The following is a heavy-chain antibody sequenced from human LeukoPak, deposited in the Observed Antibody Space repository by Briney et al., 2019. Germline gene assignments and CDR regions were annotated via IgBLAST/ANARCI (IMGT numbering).Heavy chain of an antibody. D-gene: IGHD1-26*01. J-gene: IGHJ4*02. CDR1: GGSFSGYY. CDR3: ASPRDSGSYYFDY. Sequence: SETLSLTCAVYGGSFSGYYWSWIRQPPGKGLEWIGEINHSGSTNYNPSLKSRVTISVDTSKNQFSLKLSSVTAADTAVYYCASPRDSGSYYFDYWGQGTLVTVSS. CDR2: INHSGST. V-gene: IGHV4-34*01.